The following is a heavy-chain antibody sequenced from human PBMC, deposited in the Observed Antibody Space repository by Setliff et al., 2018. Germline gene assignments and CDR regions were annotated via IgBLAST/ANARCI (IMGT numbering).Heavy chain of an antibody. J-gene: IGHJ5*02. Sequence: PSETLSLTCAVYDGSFSGYYWSWIRQPPGKGLEWIGEIDHSGNTNYNPSLKSRVTIFVDTSKNQFSLKLNSVTAADMAVYYCARGYCSSSGCFFAGWFDPWGQGTLVTVPS. CDR3: ARGYCSSSGCFFAGWFDP. D-gene: IGHD2-2*01. CDR1: DGSFSGYY. V-gene: IGHV4-34*01. CDR2: IDHSGNT.